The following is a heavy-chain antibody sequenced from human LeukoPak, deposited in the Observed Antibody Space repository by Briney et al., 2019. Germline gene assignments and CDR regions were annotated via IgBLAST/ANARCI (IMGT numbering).Heavy chain of an antibody. J-gene: IGHJ3*01. V-gene: IGHV2-5*02. CDR3: AHRGRYCSDSYCYGAFHV. Sequence: GPTLVKPTQTLTLTCTFSGFSLSTSGVGVGWIRQPPGKALEWLALIYWDDDKRYSPSLKSRLTITKDTSKNQVVLTMTNMDPVDTATYYCAHRGRYCSDSYCYGAFHVWGQGTMVTVSS. CDR2: IYWDDDK. D-gene: IGHD2-15*01. CDR1: GFSLSTSGVG.